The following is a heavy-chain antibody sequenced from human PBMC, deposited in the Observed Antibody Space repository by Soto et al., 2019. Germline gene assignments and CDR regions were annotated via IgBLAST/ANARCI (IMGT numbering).Heavy chain of an antibody. CDR1: GYTLTELS. Sequence: ASVKVACNVSGYTLTELSMHWLRQAPGKGLEWMGGFDPEDGETIYAQKFQGRVTMTEDTSTDTAYMELSSLRSEDTAVYYCARGTTVTTYYYYYYMDVWGKGTTVTVSS. CDR2: FDPEDGET. D-gene: IGHD4-17*01. V-gene: IGHV1-24*01. CDR3: ARGTTVTTYYYYYYMDV. J-gene: IGHJ6*03.